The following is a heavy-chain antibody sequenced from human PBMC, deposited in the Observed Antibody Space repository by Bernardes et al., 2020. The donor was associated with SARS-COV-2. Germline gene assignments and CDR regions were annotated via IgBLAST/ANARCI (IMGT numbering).Heavy chain of an antibody. V-gene: IGHV3-74*01. Sequence: GGSLRLSCAASGFTFSSYWMHWVRQAPGKGLVWVSRINNDGSSTSYADSVKGRFTISRDNAKNTLYLQMNSLRAEDTAVYYCARGGYCRTTSCYALNWFDPWGQGTRVTVSS. J-gene: IGHJ5*02. D-gene: IGHD2-2*01. CDR2: INNDGSST. CDR3: ARGGYCRTTSCYALNWFDP. CDR1: GFTFSSYW.